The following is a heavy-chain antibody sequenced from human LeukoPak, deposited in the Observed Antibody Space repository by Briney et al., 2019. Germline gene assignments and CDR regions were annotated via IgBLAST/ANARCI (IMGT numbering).Heavy chain of an antibody. J-gene: IGHJ4*02. CDR1: GYTFTAYY. V-gene: IGHV1-2*02. D-gene: IGHD1-26*01. Sequence: ASVKVSCKASGYTFTAYYIHWVRQAPGQGLEWMGWINPNSGGANYAQKFQGRVTMTRDTSISTAYMELSGLRSDDTALYYCASLSLGGSYQPDYWGQGTLVTVSS. CDR3: ASLSLGGSYQPDY. CDR2: INPNSGGA.